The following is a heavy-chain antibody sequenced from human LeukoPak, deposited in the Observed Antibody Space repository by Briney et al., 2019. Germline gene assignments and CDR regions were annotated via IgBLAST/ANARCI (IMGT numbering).Heavy chain of an antibody. D-gene: IGHD3-16*01. CDR2: INPDGSGK. Sequence: GGSLRLSCEASGFTLSTYWMNWVRQVPGRGLDWVANINPDGSGKRYVDSVKGRFTIARDNADNSLSLQMNSLRAEDTAVYYCASWGAGGNSWGQGTLVTVSS. V-gene: IGHV3-7*01. J-gene: IGHJ4*02. CDR3: ASWGAGGNS. CDR1: GFTLSTYW.